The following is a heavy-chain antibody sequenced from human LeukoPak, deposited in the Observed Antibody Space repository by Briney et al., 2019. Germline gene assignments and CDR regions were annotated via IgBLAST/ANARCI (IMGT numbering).Heavy chain of an antibody. Sequence: GGSLRLSCAASAFTFSSYAMSWVRQAPGKGLEWVSSISTSDGTTYYADSVKGRFTISRDNSKNSLYLQMNSLRAEDTAVYYCARDAVDYYGSGTFDYWGQGTLVTVSS. D-gene: IGHD3-10*01. J-gene: IGHJ4*02. V-gene: IGHV3-23*01. CDR3: ARDAVDYYGSGTFDY. CDR2: ISTSDGTT. CDR1: AFTFSSYA.